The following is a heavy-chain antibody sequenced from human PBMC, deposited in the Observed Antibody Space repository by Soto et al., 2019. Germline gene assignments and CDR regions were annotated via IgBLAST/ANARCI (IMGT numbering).Heavy chain of an antibody. J-gene: IGHJ5*02. CDR1: GYTFTSYG. CDR2: ISAYNGNT. Sequence: ASVKVSCKASGYTFTSYGISWVRQAPGQGLEWMGWISAYNGNTNYAQKLQGRVTMTTDTSTSTAYMELRSLRSDDTAVYYCARDLEVVVAATPPGGFDPWGQGTLVTVSS. V-gene: IGHV1-18*01. CDR3: ARDLEVVVAATPPGGFDP. D-gene: IGHD2-15*01.